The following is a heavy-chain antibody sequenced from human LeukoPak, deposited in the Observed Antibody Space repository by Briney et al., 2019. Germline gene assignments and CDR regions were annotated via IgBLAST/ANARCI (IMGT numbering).Heavy chain of an antibody. CDR2: ISGSGGST. Sequence: PGGSLRLSFAASGFTFSSHAMNWVRQAPGKGLEWLSLISGSGGSTFYADSVKGRFTISRDNSKNTVSLQMNSLRAEDSAVYYCAAWAGVGTSSWYFGPFDYWGQGILVTVSS. J-gene: IGHJ4*02. CDR3: AAWAGVGTSSWYFGPFDY. D-gene: IGHD6-13*01. CDR1: GFTFSSHA. V-gene: IGHV3-23*01.